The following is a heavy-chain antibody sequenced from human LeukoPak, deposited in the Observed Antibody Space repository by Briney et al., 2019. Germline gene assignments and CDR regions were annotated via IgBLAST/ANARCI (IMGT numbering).Heavy chain of an antibody. Sequence: GGSLRLSCAASEFTFSTFAMSWVRQSPGKGLEWVSTISSSGSSTYYADSVKGRFTVSRDNSRNTLYLQMNSLRAEDTAIYYCAKGGSSWARFDDWGQGTLVTVSS. J-gene: IGHJ4*02. CDR3: AKGGSSWARFDD. CDR1: EFTFSTFA. CDR2: ISSSGSST. V-gene: IGHV3-23*01. D-gene: IGHD6-13*01.